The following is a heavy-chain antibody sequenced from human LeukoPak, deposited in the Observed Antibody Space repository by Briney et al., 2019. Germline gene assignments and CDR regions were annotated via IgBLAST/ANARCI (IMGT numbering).Heavy chain of an antibody. J-gene: IGHJ4*02. Sequence: SQTLSLTCTVSGGSISSDENYWSSIRQPPGKGLEWIGYIYYSGITYYNPSLKSRVSISVDTSKNQFSLKLSSVIAADTAVYYCARVLSGSESLYYFDYWGQGALVTVSS. CDR3: ARVLSGSESLYYFDY. CDR1: GGSISSDENY. D-gene: IGHD3-10*01. V-gene: IGHV4-30-4*01. CDR2: IYYSGIT.